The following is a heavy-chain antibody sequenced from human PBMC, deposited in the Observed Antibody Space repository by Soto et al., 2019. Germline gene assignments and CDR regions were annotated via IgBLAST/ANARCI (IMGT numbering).Heavy chain of an antibody. D-gene: IGHD6-19*01. CDR3: ASSHSSGWYPNLDY. J-gene: IGHJ4*02. CDR2: IYYSGST. V-gene: IGHV4-31*03. Sequence: KTSETLSLTCTVSGGSISSGGYYWSWIRQHPRKGLEWIGYIYYSGSTYYNPSLKSRVTISVDTSKNQFSLKLSSVTAADTAVYYCASSHSSGWYPNLDYWGQGTLVTVSS. CDR1: GGSISSGGYY.